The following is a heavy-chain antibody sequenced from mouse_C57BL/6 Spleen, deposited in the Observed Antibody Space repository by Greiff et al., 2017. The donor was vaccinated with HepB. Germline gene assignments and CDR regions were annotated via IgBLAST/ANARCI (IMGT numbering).Heavy chain of an antibody. V-gene: IGHV1-82*01. CDR3: ASPYYYGSSYEGYFDV. D-gene: IGHD1-1*01. CDR1: GYAFSSSW. Sequence: LEESGPELVKPGASVKISCKASGYAFSSSWMNWVKQRPGKGLEWIGRIYPGDGDTNYNGKFKGKATLTADKSSSTAYMQLSSLTSEDSAVYFCASPYYYGSSYEGYFDVWGTGTTVTVSS. J-gene: IGHJ1*03. CDR2: IYPGDGDT.